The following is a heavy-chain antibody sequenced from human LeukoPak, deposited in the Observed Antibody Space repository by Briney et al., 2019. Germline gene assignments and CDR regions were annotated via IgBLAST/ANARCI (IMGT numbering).Heavy chain of an antibody. Sequence: ASVKVSCKASGYTFTGYYMHWVRQAPGQGLEWMGWINPNSGGTNYAQKFQGWVTMTRDTSISTAYMELSRLRSDDTAVYYCARSEDYSNYSFDYWGQGTLVTVSS. D-gene: IGHD4-11*01. J-gene: IGHJ4*02. CDR2: INPNSGGT. CDR1: GYTFTGYY. CDR3: ARSEDYSNYSFDY. V-gene: IGHV1-2*04.